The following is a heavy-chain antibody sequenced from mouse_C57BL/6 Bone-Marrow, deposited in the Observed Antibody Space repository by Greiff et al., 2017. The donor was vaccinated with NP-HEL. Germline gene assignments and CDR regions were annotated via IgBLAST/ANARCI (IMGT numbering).Heavy chain of an antibody. Sequence: EVQLQQSGAELVRPGASVKLSCTVSGFNIKDDYMHWVKQRPEQGLAWIGWIDPENGDTEYASKFQGKATITADTSSNTAYLQLSSLTSEDTAVDYCTTGGSSPYAMDYWGQGTSVTVSS. D-gene: IGHD1-1*01. CDR2: IDPENGDT. CDR3: TTGGSSPYAMDY. J-gene: IGHJ4*01. CDR1: GFNIKDDY. V-gene: IGHV14-4*01.